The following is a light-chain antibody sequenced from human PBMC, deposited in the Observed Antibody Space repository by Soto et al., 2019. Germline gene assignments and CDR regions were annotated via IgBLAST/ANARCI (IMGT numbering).Light chain of an antibody. CDR1: QSVSSN. J-gene: IGKJ5*01. CDR3: QQYYDWPPIT. Sequence: EIVMTQSPATLSVSPGERATLSCRASQSVSSNLAWYQQKPGQPPRLVIYGASTRATGVPARFSGSGSGTEFTLTISSLQSEYFAVYYCQQYYDWPPITFGQGTRLEIK. V-gene: IGKV3-15*01. CDR2: GAS.